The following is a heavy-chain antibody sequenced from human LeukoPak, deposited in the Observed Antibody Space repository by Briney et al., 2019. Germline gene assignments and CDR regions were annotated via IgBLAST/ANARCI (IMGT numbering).Heavy chain of an antibody. CDR3: ARGGDYYGSGSYYPNWFDP. CDR2: IIPIFGTA. V-gene: IGHV1-69*13. Sequence: ASVKVSCKASGGTFSSYAISWVRQAPGQGLEWMGGIIPIFGTANYAQKFQGRVTITADESTSTAYMELSSLRSEDTAVYYCARGGDYYGSGSYYPNWFDPWGQGTLVTVSS. J-gene: IGHJ5*02. D-gene: IGHD3-10*01. CDR1: GGTFSSYA.